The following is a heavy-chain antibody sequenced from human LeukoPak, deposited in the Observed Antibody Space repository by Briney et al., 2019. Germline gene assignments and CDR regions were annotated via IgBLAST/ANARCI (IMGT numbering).Heavy chain of an antibody. Sequence: PSETLSLTCAVYGGSFSGYYWSWIRQPPGKGLEWIGYIYYSGSTNYNPSLKSRVTISVDTSKNQFSLKLSSVTAADTAVYYCARDRREWLRFRQTHAFDIWGQGTMVTVSS. V-gene: IGHV4-59*01. CDR2: IYYSGST. CDR3: ARDRREWLRFRQTHAFDI. CDR1: GGSFSGYY. D-gene: IGHD5-12*01. J-gene: IGHJ3*02.